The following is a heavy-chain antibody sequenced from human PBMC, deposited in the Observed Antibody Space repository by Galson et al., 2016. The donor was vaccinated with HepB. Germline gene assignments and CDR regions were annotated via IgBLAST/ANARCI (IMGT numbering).Heavy chain of an antibody. CDR3: ARGVLGPAGNWFAP. CDR1: GDSVSSNTAA. Sequence: CAISGDSVSSNTAAWNWIRQTPSRGLEWLGRTYYRSKWSTDYAVSVRSRITINRDTSKNQFSLHLTSVTPEDTAVYYCARGVLGPAGNWFAPWGQGTPVTVSS. V-gene: IGHV6-1*01. D-gene: IGHD3-10*01. CDR2: TYYRSKWST. J-gene: IGHJ5*02.